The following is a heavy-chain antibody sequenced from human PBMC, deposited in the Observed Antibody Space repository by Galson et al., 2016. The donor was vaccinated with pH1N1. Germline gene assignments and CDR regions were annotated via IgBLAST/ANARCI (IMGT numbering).Heavy chain of an antibody. D-gene: IGHD4/OR15-4a*01. CDR3: AREGLWPGVDAFDI. J-gene: IGHJ3*02. CDR2: ISLSSSII. Sequence: SLRLSCAAPGFTFSSYSMNWVRQAPGKGLEWVSYISLSSSIIHCADSVKGRFIISRDSAKNSLYLQMNSLRAEDTALYYCAREGLWPGVDAFDIWGQGTMVTVSS. CDR1: GFTFSSYS. V-gene: IGHV3-48*04.